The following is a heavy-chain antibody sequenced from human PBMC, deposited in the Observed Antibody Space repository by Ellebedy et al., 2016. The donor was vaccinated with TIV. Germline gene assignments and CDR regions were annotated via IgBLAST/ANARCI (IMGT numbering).Heavy chain of an antibody. Sequence: MPSETLSLPCTVSGGSISSYYWSWIRQPPGRGLEWIGYVSYSGSTNYNPSLKSRVTISVDTSKNQFSLKLSSVTAADTAVYYCASSRYSSSWYNHWGQGTLVTVSS. CDR1: GGSISSYY. CDR2: VSYSGST. CDR3: ASSRYSSSWYNH. V-gene: IGHV4-59*08. D-gene: IGHD6-13*01. J-gene: IGHJ5*02.